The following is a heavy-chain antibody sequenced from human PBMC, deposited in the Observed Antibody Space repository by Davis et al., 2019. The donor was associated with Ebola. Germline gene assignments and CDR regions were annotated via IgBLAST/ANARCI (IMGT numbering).Heavy chain of an antibody. CDR2: THYSGTT. V-gene: IGHV4-59*02. CDR1: GDSVNSAY. CDR3: ARGRGYSYGIFDY. J-gene: IGHJ4*02. Sequence: SETLSLTCTVSGDSVNSAYWSWIRQPPGKGLEWIGFTHYSGTTSYSSSLRSRVTMSLDTSKNQISLKLTSVTAADTAVYYCARGRGYSYGIFDYWGQGTLVTVSS. D-gene: IGHD5-18*01.